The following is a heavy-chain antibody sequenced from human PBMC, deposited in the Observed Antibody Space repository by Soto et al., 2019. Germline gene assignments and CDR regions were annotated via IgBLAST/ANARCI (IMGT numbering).Heavy chain of an antibody. CDR1: GFTFSSYG. Sequence: EVQLVESGGCLVQAGGSLTLSCAASGFTFSSYGMHWVRQAPGKGLAWVSGIKSDGSGTSYAGSVKGRLTISSDNARNTIYLQMNSLRAEDKAVYFCARGDGDHDDGNGYLGRHWGQGTLVTVSS. J-gene: IGHJ4*02. CDR3: ARGDGDHDDGNGYLGRH. D-gene: IGHD5-18*01. CDR2: IKSDGSGT. V-gene: IGHV3-74*01.